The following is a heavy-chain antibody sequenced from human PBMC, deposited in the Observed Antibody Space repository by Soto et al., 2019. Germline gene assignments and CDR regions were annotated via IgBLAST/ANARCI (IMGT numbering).Heavy chain of an antibody. CDR3: AKCPRRGYCSGGSCYYGAFDI. J-gene: IGHJ3*02. CDR1: GFTFSSYA. CDR2: ISGSGGST. V-gene: IGHV3-23*01. Sequence: GSLRLSCAASGFTFSSYAMSWVRQAPGKGLEWVSAISGSGGSTYYADSVKGRFTISRDNSKNTLYLQMNSLRAEDTAVYYCAKCPRRGYCSGGSCYYGAFDIWGQGTMVTVSS. D-gene: IGHD2-15*01.